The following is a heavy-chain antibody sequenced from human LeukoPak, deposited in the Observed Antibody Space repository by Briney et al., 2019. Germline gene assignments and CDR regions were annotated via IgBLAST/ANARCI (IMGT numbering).Heavy chain of an antibody. CDR1: GYTFTGYY. V-gene: IGHV1-2*02. CDR2: INPNSGGT. J-gene: IGHJ4*02. Sequence: ASAKVSCKASGYTFTGYYIHWVRQAPGQGLEWMGWINPNSGGTNYAQKFQGRVTMTRDTSISTAYMEPSSLRSDDTAVYYCATLYCSSTSCSIGKGDYWGQGTLVTVSS. CDR3: ATLYCSSTSCSIGKGDY. D-gene: IGHD2-2*01.